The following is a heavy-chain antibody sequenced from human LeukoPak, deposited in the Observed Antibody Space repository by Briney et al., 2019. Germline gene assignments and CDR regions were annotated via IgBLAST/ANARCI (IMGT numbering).Heavy chain of an antibody. J-gene: IGHJ5*02. V-gene: IGHV4-59*08. CDR1: GGSISSYY. Sequence: SETLSLTCTVSGGSISSYYWSWIRQPPGKGLEWIGYIYYSGSTYYNPSLKSRVTISVDTSKNQFSLKLSSVTAADTAVYYCARQGGVWYSSGWYWFDPWGQGTLVTVSS. D-gene: IGHD6-19*01. CDR2: IYYSGST. CDR3: ARQGGVWYSSGWYWFDP.